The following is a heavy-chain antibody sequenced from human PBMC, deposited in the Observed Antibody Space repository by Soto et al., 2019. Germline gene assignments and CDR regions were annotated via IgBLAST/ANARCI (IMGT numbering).Heavy chain of an antibody. CDR2: ISGSGGST. D-gene: IGHD2-2*01. Sequence: EVQLLESGGGLVQPGGSLRVSCAASGFTFSSYAMSWVRQAPGKGLEWVSEISGSGGSTYYADSVKGRFTISRDNSKNPLYLQMNSLRAEDKAVYYCAKGWLVPAAKKSGRWGGFDYCGQGTLVTVSS. V-gene: IGHV3-23*01. J-gene: IGHJ4*02. CDR1: GFTFSSYA. CDR3: AKGWLVPAAKKSGRWGGFDY.